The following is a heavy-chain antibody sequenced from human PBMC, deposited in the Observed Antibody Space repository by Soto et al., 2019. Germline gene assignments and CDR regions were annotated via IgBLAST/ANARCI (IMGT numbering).Heavy chain of an antibody. CDR1: GFSFSSYA. J-gene: IGHJ4*02. D-gene: IGHD3-3*01. Sequence: EVQLLESGGGLVQPGGSLRLSCVASGFSFSSYAMTWVRQAPGEGLEWVSGISISGGNTYYADSVKGRFTISRDNSKNILYLQMNNVRAEDTAVYYCADGGEWSFNFVYWGQGTLVTVSS. CDR3: ADGGEWSFNFVY. V-gene: IGHV3-23*01. CDR2: ISISGGNT.